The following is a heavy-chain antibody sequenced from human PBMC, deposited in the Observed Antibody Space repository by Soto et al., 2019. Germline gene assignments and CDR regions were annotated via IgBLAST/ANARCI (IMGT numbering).Heavy chain of an antibody. D-gene: IGHD2-15*01. V-gene: IGHV3-30*18. Sequence: GGSLRLSCAASGFTFSSYGMHWVRQAPGKGLEWVAVISYDGSNKYYADSVKGRFTISRDNSKNTLYLQMNSLRAEDTAVYNCAKALGYCSGGSCSPGAFDIWGQGTMVTVSS. J-gene: IGHJ3*02. CDR3: AKALGYCSGGSCSPGAFDI. CDR1: GFTFSSYG. CDR2: ISYDGSNK.